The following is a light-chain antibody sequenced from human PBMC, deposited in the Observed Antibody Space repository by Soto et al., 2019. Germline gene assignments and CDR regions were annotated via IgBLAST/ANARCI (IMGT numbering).Light chain of an antibody. CDR2: ENN. CDR3: AGWDGRPRSFV. CDR1: ASNIGRDP. J-gene: IGLJ1*01. Sequence: QSVLTQPPSASGAPGQRVTISCSGSASNIGRDPVNWYQQVPGTAPKLLIYENNHRPSGVTDRFSGSKSGTSASLVISGLQSEDEADYFCAGWDGRPRSFVFATG. V-gene: IGLV1-44*01.